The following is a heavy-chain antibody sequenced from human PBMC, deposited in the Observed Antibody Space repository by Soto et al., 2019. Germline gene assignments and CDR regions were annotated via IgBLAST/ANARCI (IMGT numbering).Heavy chain of an antibody. V-gene: IGHV1-2*02. CDR1: GYTFTGYY. J-gene: IGHJ5*02. CDR2: INPNSGGT. Sequence: QVQLVQSGAEVKKPGASVKVSCKASGYTFTGYYMHWVRQAPGQGLEWMGWINPNSGGTNYAQKFQGRVTMTRDTSISTAYMELSRLRSDDTAVYYCGRRAMRGNWNSGDWFDPWGQGTLVTVSS. D-gene: IGHD1-7*01. CDR3: GRRAMRGNWNSGDWFDP.